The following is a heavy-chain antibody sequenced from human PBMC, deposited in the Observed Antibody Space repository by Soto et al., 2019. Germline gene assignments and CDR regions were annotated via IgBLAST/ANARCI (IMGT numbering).Heavy chain of an antibody. V-gene: IGHV3-48*01. CDR2: ISSSSSTI. CDR3: AKQFFYGDYDAFDI. CDR1: GFTFSSYS. J-gene: IGHJ3*02. D-gene: IGHD4-17*01. Sequence: GGSLRLSCAASGFTFSSYSMNWVRQAPGKGLEWVSYISSSSSTIYYADSVKGRFTISRDNAKNSLYLQMNSLRAEDTAVYYCAKQFFYGDYDAFDIWGQGTMVTVSS.